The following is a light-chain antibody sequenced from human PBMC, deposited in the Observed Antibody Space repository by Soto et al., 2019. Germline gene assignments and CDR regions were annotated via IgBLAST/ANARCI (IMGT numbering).Light chain of an antibody. Sequence: IVMTQSPATLSVSPGERATLSCRASQSISTELAWYQQKPGQPPRLLIYSASTRATGVPARFTGSGSGSEFTLTISGLQSEDFAVYYCQQGHNWPLTFGHGTRREI. CDR2: SAS. V-gene: IGKV3-15*01. CDR1: QSISTE. J-gene: IGKJ2*01. CDR3: QQGHNWPLT.